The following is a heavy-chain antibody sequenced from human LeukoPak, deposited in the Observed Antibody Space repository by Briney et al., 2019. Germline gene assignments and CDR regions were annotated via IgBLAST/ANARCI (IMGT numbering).Heavy chain of an antibody. Sequence: PGGSLRLSCAASGFTFSSYGMHWVRQAPGKGLEWVAFIRYDGSNKYYADSVKGRFTISRDNSKNTLYLQMNSLRAEDTAVYYCAKDLVRIAARPPDYWGQGTLVTVSS. D-gene: IGHD6-6*01. CDR3: AKDLVRIAARPPDY. J-gene: IGHJ4*02. V-gene: IGHV3-30*02. CDR2: IRYDGSNK. CDR1: GFTFSSYG.